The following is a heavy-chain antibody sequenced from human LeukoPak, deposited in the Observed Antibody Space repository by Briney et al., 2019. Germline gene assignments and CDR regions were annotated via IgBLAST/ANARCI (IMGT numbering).Heavy chain of an antibody. J-gene: IGHJ4*02. CDR1: GFTFSSYG. Sequence: GGSLRLSCAASGFTFSSYGMHWVRQAPGKGLEWVAFIRYDGSNKYYADSVKGRFTISRDNSKNTLYLQMNSLRAEDTAVYYCAKARFVEWLLAYWGQGTLVTVSS. V-gene: IGHV3-30*02. CDR2: IRYDGSNK. D-gene: IGHD3-3*01. CDR3: AKARFVEWLLAY.